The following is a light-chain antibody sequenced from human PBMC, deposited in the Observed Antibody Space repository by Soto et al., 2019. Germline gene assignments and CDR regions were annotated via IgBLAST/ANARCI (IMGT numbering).Light chain of an antibody. J-gene: IGLJ1*01. CDR1: SSDVGSYNL. Sequence: QSALTHPASVSGSPGQSITISCTGTSSDVGSYNLVSWYQQHPGKAPKLMIYEGSKRPSGVSNRFSGSKSGNTASLTISGRQAEDEADYYCCSYAGSSYVFGTGTKLTVL. CDR3: CSYAGSSYV. CDR2: EGS. V-gene: IGLV2-23*01.